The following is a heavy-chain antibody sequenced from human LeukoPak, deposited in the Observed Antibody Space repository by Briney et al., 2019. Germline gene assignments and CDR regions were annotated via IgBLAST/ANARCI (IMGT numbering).Heavy chain of an antibody. Sequence: ASVKVSCKASGYTFTSYGISWVRQAPGQGLEWMGWISAYNGNTNYAQKLQGGVSMTTDTSTSTAYMELRSLRSDDTAVYYCARDMITFGGVIAPYDYWGKGTLVTVSS. CDR1: GYTFTSYG. CDR3: ARDMITFGGVIAPYDY. V-gene: IGHV1-18*01. D-gene: IGHD3-16*02. CDR2: ISAYNGNT. J-gene: IGHJ4*02.